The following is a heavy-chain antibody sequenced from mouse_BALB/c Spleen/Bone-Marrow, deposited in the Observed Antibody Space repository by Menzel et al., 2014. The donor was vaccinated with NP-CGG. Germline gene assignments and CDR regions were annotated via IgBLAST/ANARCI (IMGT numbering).Heavy chain of an antibody. J-gene: IGHJ2*01. V-gene: IGHV5-6-3*01. CDR2: INSNGGST. Sequence: EVMLVESGGGLVQPGGSLRLSCAASGFTFSNYGMSWVRQTPDKRLESVATINSNGGSTYYPDSVKGRFTISRDTAKNTLYLQMSSLKSEETAMYYCVRGNYGNYVDYFDFWGQGTTLTVSS. D-gene: IGHD2-1*01. CDR3: VRGNYGNYVDYFDF. CDR1: GFTFSNYG.